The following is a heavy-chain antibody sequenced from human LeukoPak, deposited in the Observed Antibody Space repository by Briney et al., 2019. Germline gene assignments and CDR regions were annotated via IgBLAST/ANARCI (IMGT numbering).Heavy chain of an antibody. V-gene: IGHV4-38-2*02. CDR1: NYSISSAYY. CDR2: IYHSGVT. J-gene: IGHJ4*02. CDR3: ARGGTYYYGSGSYFRYGRAFDY. Sequence: PSETLSLTCTVSNYSISSAYYWGWIRQPPGKGLEWIGNIYHSGVTYYKPSLKSRVTISVDTSKNQFSLKLSSVTAADTAVYYCARGGTYYYGSGSYFRYGRAFDYWGQGTLVTVSS. D-gene: IGHD3-10*01.